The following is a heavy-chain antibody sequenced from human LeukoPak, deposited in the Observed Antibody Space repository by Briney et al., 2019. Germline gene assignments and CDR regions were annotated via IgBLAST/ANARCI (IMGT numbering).Heavy chain of an antibody. CDR3: ARSTYPRAAFDI. J-gene: IGHJ3*02. CDR2: IDPNSGGT. V-gene: IGHV1-2*02. CDR1: GYTFTGYY. Sequence: ASVKVSCKASGYTFTGYYMHWVRQAPGQGLEWMGWIDPNSGGTNYAQKFQGRVTMTRDTSISTAYVELSRLRSDDTAVYYCARSTYPRAAFDIWGQGTMVTVSS.